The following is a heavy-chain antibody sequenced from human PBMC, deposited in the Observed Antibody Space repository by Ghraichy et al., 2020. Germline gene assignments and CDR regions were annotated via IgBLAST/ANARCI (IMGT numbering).Heavy chain of an antibody. CDR1: GFTFSTYG. CDR3: VRDQCSGGNCFFLYGMDV. Sequence: LSLTCAASGFTFSTYGMNWVRQAPGKGLEWVSSISSRSSYIYEADSVKGRFTVSRDNAKNSLYLQMNSLRVEDTAVYYCVRDQCSGGNCFFLYGMDVWGQGTTVSVSS. J-gene: IGHJ6*02. V-gene: IGHV3-21*01. D-gene: IGHD2-15*01. CDR2: ISSRSSYI.